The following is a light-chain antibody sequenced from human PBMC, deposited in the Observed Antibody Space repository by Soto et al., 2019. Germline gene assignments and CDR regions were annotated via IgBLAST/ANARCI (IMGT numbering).Light chain of an antibody. CDR3: SSYTVACYAV. CDR1: SSDIGNYDY. J-gene: IGLJ2*01. CDR2: DVI. Sequence: QSALTQPRSVSGSPGQSVTIPCTGTSSDIGNYDYVSWYQQHPGKAPKLIIYDVIKRPSGVPYRFSGSKSGNTASLTISGLHAEDEADYYCSSYTVACYAVFGGGTKLTVL. V-gene: IGLV2-11*01.